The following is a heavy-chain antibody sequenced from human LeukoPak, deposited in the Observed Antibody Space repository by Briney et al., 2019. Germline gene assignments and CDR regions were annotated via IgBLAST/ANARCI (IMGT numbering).Heavy chain of an antibody. CDR3: ATNHYYGSGTTPFDN. V-gene: IGHV3-11*01. D-gene: IGHD3-10*01. CDR1: GLAFSDYY. Sequence: GGSLRLSCTASGLAFSDYYMSWIRQAPGKGLEWVAYISYTGSTTYHADSMKGRITISRDNAKKSIYLQMNSLRVEGTAVYYCATNHYYGSGTTPFDNWGQGTLVTVSS. CDR2: ISYTGSTT. J-gene: IGHJ4*02.